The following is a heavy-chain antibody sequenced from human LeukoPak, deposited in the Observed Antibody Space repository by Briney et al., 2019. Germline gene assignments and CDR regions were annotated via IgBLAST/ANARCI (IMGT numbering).Heavy chain of an antibody. D-gene: IGHD1-1*01. V-gene: IGHV4-39*01. CDR1: DGSISSTNYY. Sequence: SETLSLTCTVSDGSISSTNYYWGWTRQPPGKGLEWIGSIYYSGSTYDNPSLKSRLTMSVDTSRNQFSLKLSSVTAADTAVYYCARHGTSFDYWGQGTLVTVSS. J-gene: IGHJ4*02. CDR3: ARHGTSFDY. CDR2: IYYSGST.